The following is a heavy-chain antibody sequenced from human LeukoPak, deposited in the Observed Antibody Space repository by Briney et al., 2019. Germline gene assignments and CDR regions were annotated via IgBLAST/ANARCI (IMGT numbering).Heavy chain of an antibody. CDR3: ARDWYCSSSICYTDRNWFDP. CDR1: GFTFSDYY. D-gene: IGHD2-2*02. Sequence: PGGSLRLSCAASGFTFSDYYMSWIRQAPGKGLEWVSYISTTSTYTDYADSVRGRFTISRDNAKNLLYLQMNSLRPEDRAVYYCARDWYCSSSICYTDRNWFDPWGQGTLVTVSS. J-gene: IGHJ5*02. CDR2: ISTTSTYT. V-gene: IGHV3-11*05.